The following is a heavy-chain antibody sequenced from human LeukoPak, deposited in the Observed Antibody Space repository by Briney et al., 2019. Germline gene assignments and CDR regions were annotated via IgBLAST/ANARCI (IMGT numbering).Heavy chain of an antibody. CDR1: GFTFSSYS. V-gene: IGHV3-48*04. CDR2: ISSSGSTI. J-gene: IGHJ4*02. Sequence: PGGSLRLSCAASGFTFSSYSMNWVRQAPGKGLEWVSYISSSGSTIYYADSVKGRFTISRDNAKNTMYLQMNSLRAEDTAVYYCARDRVYCGSTSCNAYYFDYWGQGTLVTVSS. D-gene: IGHD2-2*01. CDR3: ARDRVYCGSTSCNAYYFDY.